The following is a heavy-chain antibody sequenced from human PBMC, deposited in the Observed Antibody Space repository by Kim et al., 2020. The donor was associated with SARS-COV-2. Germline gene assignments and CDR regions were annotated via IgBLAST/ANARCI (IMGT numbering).Heavy chain of an antibody. V-gene: IGHV4-39*01. CDR2: IFYSGIS. CDR3: ASLFDYSALDP. Sequence: SETLSLTCTVSGGSISSSSYYWGWIRQPPGKGLEWIGNIFYSGISYYNPSLKSRVTISVDTSKNQFSLKLSSVTAADTAVYYCASLFDYSALDPWGQGTL. D-gene: IGHD2-15*01. CDR1: GGSISSSSYY. J-gene: IGHJ5*02.